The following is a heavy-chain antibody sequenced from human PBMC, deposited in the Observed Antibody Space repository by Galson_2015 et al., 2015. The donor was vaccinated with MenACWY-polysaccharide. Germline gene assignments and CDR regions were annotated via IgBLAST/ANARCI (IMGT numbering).Heavy chain of an antibody. J-gene: IGHJ4*02. V-gene: IGHV3-7*04. Sequence: SLRLSCAASGFTFSGYWMSWVRQAPGKGLEWVANIKQDGSEKNYVDSVKGRFTISRDNAKDSLYLQMNSLRAEDTAVYYCARGGKWLDSWGQGTLVTISS. CDR2: IKQDGSEK. CDR3: ARGGKWLDS. CDR1: GFTFSGYW. D-gene: IGHD3-16*01.